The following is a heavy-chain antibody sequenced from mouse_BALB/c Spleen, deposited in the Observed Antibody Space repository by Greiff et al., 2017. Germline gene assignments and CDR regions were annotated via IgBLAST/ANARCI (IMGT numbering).Heavy chain of an antibody. CDR1: GYSFTGYN. D-gene: IGHD1-1*01. CDR2: IDPYYGGT. J-gene: IGHJ4*01. Sequence: EVKLQESGPELEKPGASVKISCKASGYSFTGYNMNWVKQSNGKSLEWIGNIDPYYGGTSYNQKFKGKATLTVDKSSSTAYMQLKSLTSEDSAVYYCARDFHYGSSYAMDYWGQGTSVTVSS. V-gene: IGHV1-39*01. CDR3: ARDFHYGSSYAMDY.